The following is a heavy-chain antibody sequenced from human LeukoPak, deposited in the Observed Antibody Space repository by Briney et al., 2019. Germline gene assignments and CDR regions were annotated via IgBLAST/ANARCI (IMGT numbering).Heavy chain of an antibody. V-gene: IGHV3-30*02. J-gene: IGHJ4*01. CDR2: IQYDGSNK. Sequence: PGGSLRLSCAASGSTFSIYGMVWVRQAPGKGLQWVAYIQYDGSNKYYADSVKGQFIISRDNSKNTLYLQMNSLREEDTAVYYCARGAIYGHFDHWGHGTLVTVSS. CDR3: ARGAIYGHFDH. D-gene: IGHD2/OR15-2a*01. CDR1: GSTFSIYG.